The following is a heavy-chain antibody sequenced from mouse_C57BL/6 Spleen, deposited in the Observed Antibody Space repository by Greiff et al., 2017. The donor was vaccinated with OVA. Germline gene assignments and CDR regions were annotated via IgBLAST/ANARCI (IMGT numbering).Heavy chain of an antibody. Sequence: QVQLQQSGAELVKPGASVKISCKASGYAFSSYWMNWVKQRPGKGLEWIGQIYPGDGDTNYNGKFKGKATLTADKSSSTAYMQLSSLTSEDSAVYFCARENDGPSPLGYFDVWGTGTTVTVSS. V-gene: IGHV1-80*01. CDR1: GYAFSSYW. CDR2: IYPGDGDT. D-gene: IGHD2-3*01. J-gene: IGHJ1*03. CDR3: ARENDGPSPLGYFDV.